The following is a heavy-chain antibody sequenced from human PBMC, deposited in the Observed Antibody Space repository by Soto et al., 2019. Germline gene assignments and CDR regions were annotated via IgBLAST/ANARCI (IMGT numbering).Heavy chain of an antibody. J-gene: IGHJ6*03. V-gene: IGHV1-18*01. CDR2: ISAYNGNT. D-gene: IGHD3-3*01. CDR1: GYTFTSYG. CDR3: ARGIRFLEWSHPTLVSYYYMDV. Sequence: GASVKVSCKASGYTFTSYGISWVRQAPGQGLEWMGWISAYNGNTNYAQKLQGRVTMTTDTSTSTAYMELRSLRSDDTAVYYCARGIRFLEWSHPTLVSYYYMDVWGKGTTVTVSS.